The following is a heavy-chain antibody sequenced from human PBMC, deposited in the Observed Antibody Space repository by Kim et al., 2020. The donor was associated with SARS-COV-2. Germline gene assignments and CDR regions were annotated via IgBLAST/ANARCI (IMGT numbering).Heavy chain of an antibody. CDR3: ARGRRDGYTQDY. CDR1: GFAFSDYW. J-gene: IGHJ4*02. D-gene: IGHD1-1*01. CDR2: INRDGSST. V-gene: IGHV3-74*01. Sequence: GALRLSCAVSGFAFSDYWMHWVRQAPGKGLVWVSRINRDGSSTNYVDYVKGRITISRDDAKNMLYLQMNSLRAEDTAVYYCARGRRDGYTQDYWGQGTL.